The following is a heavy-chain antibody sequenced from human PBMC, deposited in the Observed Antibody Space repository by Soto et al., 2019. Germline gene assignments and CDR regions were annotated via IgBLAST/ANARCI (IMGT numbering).Heavy chain of an antibody. V-gene: IGHV3-30*18. J-gene: IGHJ4*02. D-gene: IGHD6-19*01. CDR3: AKGGRQWLVTSDFNY. CDR1: GFTFSDYG. Sequence: VQLVESGGGVVQPGRSLRLSCAASGFTFSDYGMHWVRQAPGKGLEWVAVVSHDGRNTHYADSVKGRFTISRDSSKNTVSLEMTSLRADDTAVYYCAKGGRQWLVTSDFNYWGQGALVTVSS. CDR2: VSHDGRNT.